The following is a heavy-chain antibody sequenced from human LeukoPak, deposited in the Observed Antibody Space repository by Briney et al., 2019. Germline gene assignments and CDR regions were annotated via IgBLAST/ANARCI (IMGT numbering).Heavy chain of an antibody. CDR3: AKADGYSGYDPLPLGY. D-gene: IGHD5-12*01. CDR1: RFTFSSYA. Sequence: GGSLRLSCAASRFTFSSYAMSWVHQAPGKGLEWVSAISGSGSNTYYADSVKGRFTISRDNSRNTLYLQMNSLRAEDTAVYYCAKADGYSGYDPLPLGYWGQGTLVTVSS. CDR2: ISGSGSNT. J-gene: IGHJ4*02. V-gene: IGHV3-23*01.